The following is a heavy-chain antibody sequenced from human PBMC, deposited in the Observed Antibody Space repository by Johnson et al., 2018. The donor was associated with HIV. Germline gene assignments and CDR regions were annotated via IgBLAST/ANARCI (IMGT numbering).Heavy chain of an antibody. CDR3: AKGGLWFGESIDAFDI. V-gene: IGHV3-20*04. D-gene: IGHD3-10*01. J-gene: IGHJ3*02. Sequence: VQLVESGGGVVRPGGSLRLSCAASGFTFDDYGMSWVRQAPGKGLEWVSGINWNGGSTTYADSVKGRFTISRDNSKNTLYLQMNSLRAEDTAVYYCAKGGLWFGESIDAFDIWGQGTMVTVSS. CDR1: GFTFDDYG. CDR2: INWNGGST.